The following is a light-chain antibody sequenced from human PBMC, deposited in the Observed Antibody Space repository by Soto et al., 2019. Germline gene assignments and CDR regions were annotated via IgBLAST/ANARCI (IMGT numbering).Light chain of an antibody. V-gene: IGLV1-40*01. J-gene: IGLJ1*01. CDR3: QSYDSSLSGYV. CDR2: ANS. Sequence: QSVLTQPPSVSGAPGQRVTISCTGSNSNIGADYEVYWYQQFPGTAPKLLIYANSNRPSGVPGRFSGSKSGTSASLAITGLQAEDEADYYCQSYDSSLSGYVFGTGTKVTVL. CDR1: NSNIGADYE.